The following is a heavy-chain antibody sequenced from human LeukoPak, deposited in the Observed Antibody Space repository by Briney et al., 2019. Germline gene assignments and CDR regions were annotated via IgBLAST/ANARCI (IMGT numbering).Heavy chain of an antibody. J-gene: IGHJ5*02. CDR3: ARVAIFGVVTPNWFDP. D-gene: IGHD3-3*01. V-gene: IGHV1-2*02. CDR1: GYTFTGYY. CDR2: INPNSGGT. Sequence: ASVKVSCKASGYTFTGYYMHWVRQPPGQGLEWMGWINPNSGGTNYAQKFQGRVTMTRDTSISTAYMELSRLRSDDTAVYYCARVAIFGVVTPNWFDPWGQGTLVTVSS.